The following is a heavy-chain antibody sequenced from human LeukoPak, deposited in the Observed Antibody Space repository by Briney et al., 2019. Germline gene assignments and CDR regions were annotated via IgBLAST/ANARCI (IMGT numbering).Heavy chain of an antibody. D-gene: IGHD1-1*01. CDR2: IYSGGST. CDR3: ARSWNARLNFDY. J-gene: IGHJ4*02. CDR1: GVSISSHY. V-gene: IGHV3-66*02. Sequence: GGSLRLSCAVSGVSISSHYMNWVRQAPGKGLEWVSVIYSGGSTYYADSVKGRFTISRDNSKNMLYLQMDSLRAEDTAVYYCARSWNARLNFDYWGQGTLSPSPQ.